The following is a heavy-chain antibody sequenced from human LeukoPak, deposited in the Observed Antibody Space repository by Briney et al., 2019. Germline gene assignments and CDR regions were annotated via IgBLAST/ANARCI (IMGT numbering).Heavy chain of an antibody. CDR3: ARASYYDSRWY. J-gene: IGHJ4*02. CDR2: ISSGGST. D-gene: IGHD3-22*01. Sequence: GGSLRLSCAASGFTVSSNHMSWVRQAPGKGLEWVSLISSGGSTYYADCEKGRFSISRDNSKSTLHLQMNSLRAEDTAVDYCARASYYDSRWYWGRGTLVTVSS. CDR1: GFTVSSNH. V-gene: IGHV3-53*01.